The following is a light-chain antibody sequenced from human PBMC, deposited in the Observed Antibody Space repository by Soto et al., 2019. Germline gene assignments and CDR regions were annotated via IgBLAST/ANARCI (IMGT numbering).Light chain of an antibody. CDR2: NVN. CDR3: NSYTSSSTLI. J-gene: IGLJ2*01. V-gene: IGLV2-14*01. CDR1: SSDIGGYNY. Sequence: QSALTEPASVSGSPGQSITISCSGTSSDIGGYNYVSWFQQHPGKAPKLIIYNVNNRPSGVSTRFSGSKSGNSASLTISGLQAEDEADYFCNSYTSSSTLIFGGGTKLTV.